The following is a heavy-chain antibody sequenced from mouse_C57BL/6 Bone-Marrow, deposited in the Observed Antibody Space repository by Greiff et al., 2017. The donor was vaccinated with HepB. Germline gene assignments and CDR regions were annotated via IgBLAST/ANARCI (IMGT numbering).Heavy chain of an antibody. V-gene: IGHV3-8*01. J-gene: IGHJ2*01. CDR3: ARGITTVVPYFDY. CDR2: ISYSGST. CDR1: GYSITSDY. D-gene: IGHD1-1*01. Sequence: EVQLQQSGPGLAKPSQTLSLTCSVTGYSITSDYWNWIRKFPGNKLEYMGYISYSGSTYYNPSLNSRISITRDTSKNQYYLQLNAVTTEDTATYYGARGITTVVPYFDYWGQGTTLTVSS.